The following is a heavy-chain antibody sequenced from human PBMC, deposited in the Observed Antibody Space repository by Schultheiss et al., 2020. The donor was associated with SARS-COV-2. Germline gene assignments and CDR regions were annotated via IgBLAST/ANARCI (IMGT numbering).Heavy chain of an antibody. V-gene: IGHV3-23*01. CDR3: AKDSYYYDSSGYYPMAIDY. CDR2: ISGSGGST. J-gene: IGHJ4*02. D-gene: IGHD3-22*01. CDR1: GFAFHDYA. Sequence: GGSLRLSCAASGFAFHDYAMNWVRQAPGKGLEWVSAISGSGGSTYYADSVKGRFTISRDNSKNTLYLQMNSLRAEDTAVYYCAKDSYYYDSSGYYPMAIDYWGQGTLVTVSS.